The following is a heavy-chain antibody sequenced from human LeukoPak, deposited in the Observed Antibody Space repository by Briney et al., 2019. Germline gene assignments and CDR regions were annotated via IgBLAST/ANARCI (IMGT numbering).Heavy chain of an antibody. CDR1: GGSISSGDYY. D-gene: IGHD5-18*01. J-gene: IGHJ4*02. Sequence: SETLSLTCTVSGGSISSGDYYWSWIRQPPGKGLEWIGYIYYSGSTYYNPSLKSRVTISVDTSKNQFSLKLSSVTAADTAVYYCARDHGGYSYGAFDYWGQGTLVTVSS. CDR3: ARDHGGYSYGAFDY. CDR2: IYYSGST. V-gene: IGHV4-30-4*08.